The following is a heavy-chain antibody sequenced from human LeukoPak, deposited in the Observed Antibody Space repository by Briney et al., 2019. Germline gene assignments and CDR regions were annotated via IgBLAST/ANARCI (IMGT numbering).Heavy chain of an antibody. J-gene: IGHJ2*01. CDR3: ARVVDYYDSSGYYYTSWYFDL. CDR2: IIPICGTA. D-gene: IGHD3-22*01. Sequence: SVKVSCKSSGGTFSSYAISWVRQAPGQGLEWMGGIIPICGTANYAQKFQGRVTITADESTRTAYMELSSLRSEDTAVYYCARVVDYYDSSGYYYTSWYFDLGGRGTLVTVYS. V-gene: IGHV1-69*13. CDR1: GGTFSSYA.